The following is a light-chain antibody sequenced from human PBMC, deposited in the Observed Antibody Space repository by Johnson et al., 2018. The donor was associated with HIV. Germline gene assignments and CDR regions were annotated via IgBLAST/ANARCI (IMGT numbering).Light chain of an antibody. CDR1: SSNIGNNY. CDR3: ETWDSSLSGV. V-gene: IGLV1-51*01. J-gene: IGLJ1*01. Sequence: HSVLTQPPSVSAAPGQKVTISCSGSSSNIGNNYVSWYQQLPGTAPKLLIYDNNKRPSGIPDRFSGSKSGTSATLGITGLQTGDEADYYCETWDSSLSGVFGTWTKVTVL. CDR2: DNN.